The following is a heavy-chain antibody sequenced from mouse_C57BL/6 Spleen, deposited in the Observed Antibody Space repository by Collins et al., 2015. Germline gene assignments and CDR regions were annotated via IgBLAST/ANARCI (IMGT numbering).Heavy chain of an antibody. D-gene: IGHD1-1*01. V-gene: IGHV1-74*01. CDR1: GYTFTSYW. J-gene: IGHJ3*01. Sequence: QVQLQQPGAELVKPGTSVKVSCKASGYTFTSYWMHWVKQRPGQGLEWIGRIHPSDSDTNFDQKFKGKATLTVDKSSSTAYMQLSSLTSEDSAVYYCAEYYTSGFAYWGQGTLVTVSA. CDR2: IHPSDSDT. CDR3: AEYYTSGFAY.